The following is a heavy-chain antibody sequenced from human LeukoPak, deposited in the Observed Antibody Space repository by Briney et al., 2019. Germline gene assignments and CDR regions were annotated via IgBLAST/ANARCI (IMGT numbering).Heavy chain of an antibody. CDR1: GGPIRNYY. J-gene: IGHJ3*02. Sequence: SETLSLTCTVSGGPIRNYYWSWIRQSPEKGLEWIAYLFYTGNTKYNPSLESRATISVDMSKNQIFLNLTSVTAADTALYYCAREDAFDIWGPRTKGPVSA. CDR2: LFYTGNT. V-gene: IGHV4-59*01. CDR3: AREDAFDI.